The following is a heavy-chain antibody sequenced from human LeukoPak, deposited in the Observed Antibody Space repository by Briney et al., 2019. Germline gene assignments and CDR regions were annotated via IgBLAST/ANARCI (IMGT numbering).Heavy chain of an antibody. V-gene: IGHV3-23*01. D-gene: IGHD2-21*01. J-gene: IGHJ4*02. CDR1: GFTFSSYA. CDR3: AKVRLGEVGGRGFDD. Sequence: GGSLRLSCAASGFTFSSYAMSWVRQAPGKGLEWVSGISGSGGSTYYADSVKGRFTISRDNSKNTLYLQMNSLRAEDTAVYYCAKVRLGEVGGRGFDDWGQGTLVTVSS. CDR2: ISGSGGST.